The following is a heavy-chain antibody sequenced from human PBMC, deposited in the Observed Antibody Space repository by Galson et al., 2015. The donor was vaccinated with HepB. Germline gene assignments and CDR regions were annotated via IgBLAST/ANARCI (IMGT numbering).Heavy chain of an antibody. CDR3: AKLPSWELLPLEYFQH. V-gene: IGHV3-23*01. CDR2: IIGSGDST. CDR1: GFTFSSYA. J-gene: IGHJ1*01. Sequence: SLRLSCAASGFTFSSYAMSWVRQAPGKGLEWVSAIIGSGDSTYYADSVKGRFTISRDNSKNTLYLQMNSLRAEETAIYYCAKLPSWELLPLEYFQHWGQGTLVTVSS. D-gene: IGHD1-26*01.